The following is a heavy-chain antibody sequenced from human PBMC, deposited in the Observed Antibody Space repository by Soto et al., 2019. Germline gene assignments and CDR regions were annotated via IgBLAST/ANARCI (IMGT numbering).Heavy chain of an antibody. CDR1: GYTFTEYY. J-gene: IGHJ5*02. D-gene: IGHD2-2*01. V-gene: IGHV1-2*02. CDR2: MNPNSGAT. CDR3: ASHQLPWGWFDP. Sequence: QVQLVQSGTEVKKPGASVRVSCKASGYTFTEYYIHWVRQAPGQGPEWMGWMNPNSGATNYAQKFQGRVTMTRDTSISTAHMELLESDDTAVYYCASHQLPWGWFDPWGQGTLVTVSS.